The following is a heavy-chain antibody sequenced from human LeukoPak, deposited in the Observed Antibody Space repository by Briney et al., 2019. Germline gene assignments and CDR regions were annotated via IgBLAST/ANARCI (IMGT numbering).Heavy chain of an antibody. CDR1: GFTFSSYS. CDR2: ISGSGTTI. CDR3: VGAA. V-gene: IGHV3-48*04. Sequence: GGSLRLSCAASGFTFSSYSMTWIRQAPGKGLEWVSYISGSGTTIYYADSVKGRFTISRDNAKNSLYLQMNSLRAEDTAVYYCVGAAWGQGTLVTVSS. J-gene: IGHJ5*02.